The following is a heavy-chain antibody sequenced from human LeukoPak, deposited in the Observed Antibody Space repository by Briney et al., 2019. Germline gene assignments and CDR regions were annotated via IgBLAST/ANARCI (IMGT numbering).Heavy chain of an antibody. V-gene: IGHV3-48*03. Sequence: GGSLRLSCAASGFTFSSYEMNWVRQAPGKGLESVSYISSSGSTIYYAGSVKGRFTISRDNAKNSLYLQMNSLRAEDTAVYYCASDSSSSDYYYYMDVWGKGTTVTVSS. CDR1: GFTFSSYE. D-gene: IGHD6-6*01. CDR2: ISSSGSTI. CDR3: ASDSSSSDYYYYMDV. J-gene: IGHJ6*03.